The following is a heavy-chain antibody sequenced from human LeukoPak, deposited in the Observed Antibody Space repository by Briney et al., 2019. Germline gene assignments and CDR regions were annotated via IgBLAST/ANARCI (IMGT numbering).Heavy chain of an antibody. CDR3: ARGSLRYFDWPYYYGMDV. D-gene: IGHD3-9*01. V-gene: IGHV1-18*01. Sequence: GASVKVSCKASGYTFTSDGISWVRQAPGQGREWMGWISAYNGNTNYAQKLQGRVTMTTDTSTSTAYMELRSLRSDDTAVYYCARGSLRYFDWPYYYGMDVWGQGTTVTVSS. CDR1: GYTFTSDG. CDR2: ISAYNGNT. J-gene: IGHJ6*02.